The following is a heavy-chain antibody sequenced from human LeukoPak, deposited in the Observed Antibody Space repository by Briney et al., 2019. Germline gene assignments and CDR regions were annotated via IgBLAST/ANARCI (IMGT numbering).Heavy chain of an antibody. CDR3: ASSSSPSALPDIFFDY. D-gene: IGHD6-6*01. Sequence: ASVKVSCKASGYTFTGYYIHWVRQAPGQGLEWMGRIIPILGIANYAQKFQGRVTITADKSTSTAYMELSSLRSEDTAVYYCASSSSPSALPDIFFDYWGQGTLVTVSS. CDR1: GYTFTGYY. CDR2: IIPILGIA. J-gene: IGHJ4*02. V-gene: IGHV1-69*02.